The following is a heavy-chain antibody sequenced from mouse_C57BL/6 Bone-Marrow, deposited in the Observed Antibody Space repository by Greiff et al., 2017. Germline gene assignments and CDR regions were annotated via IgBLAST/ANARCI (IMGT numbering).Heavy chain of an antibody. CDR1: GFNIKDDY. J-gene: IGHJ2*01. CDR3: TLGPNFDY. D-gene: IGHD4-1*01. CDR2: IDPENGDT. Sequence: VHVQQSGAELVRPGASVKLSCTASGFNIKDDYMHWVKQRPEQGLEWIGWIDPENGDTEYASKFQGKATITADTSSNTAYLQLSSLTSEDTAVYYGTLGPNFDYWGQGTTLTVSA. V-gene: IGHV14-4*01.